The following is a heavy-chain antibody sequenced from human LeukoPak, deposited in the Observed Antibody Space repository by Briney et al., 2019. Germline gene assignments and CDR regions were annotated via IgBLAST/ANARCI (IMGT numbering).Heavy chain of an antibody. CDR1: GFTFYSHA. CDR2: ISGSGIST. J-gene: IGHJ5*02. Sequence: GGSLRLSCAASGFTFYSHAMTWVRQAPGKGLEWVASISGSGISTYYADSVKGRFTISRDNAGDTVSLEMNSLRAEDTAVYYCAKDPFRSISRFDPWGQGTLVTVSS. CDR3: AKDPFRSISRFDP. V-gene: IGHV3-23*01. D-gene: IGHD2/OR15-2a*01.